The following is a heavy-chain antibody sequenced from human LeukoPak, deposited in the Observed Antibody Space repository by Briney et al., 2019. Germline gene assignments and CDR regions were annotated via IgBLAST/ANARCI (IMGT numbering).Heavy chain of an antibody. J-gene: IGHJ4*02. CDR3: ARESYFCDY. Sequence: SETLSLTCAVSGGAISGYYWSWIRQPPGQGLWCIGYIYYRGSTNYKPSLTSRVTIPVDTSKNQSSLKVSSVTAADTAVYYCARESYFCDYWGQGTLVTVSS. CDR1: GGAISGYY. V-gene: IGHV4-59*01. CDR2: IYYRGST. D-gene: IGHD3-16*02.